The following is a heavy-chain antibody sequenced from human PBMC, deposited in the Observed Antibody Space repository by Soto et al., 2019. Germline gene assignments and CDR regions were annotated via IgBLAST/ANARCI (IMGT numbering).Heavy chain of an antibody. J-gene: IGHJ4*02. V-gene: IGHV6-1*01. CDR3: ARAPYYDYIWGSYPSPLDY. Sequence: SQTLSLTCAISGDSVSSNSAAWNWIRQSPSRGLEWLGRTYYRSKWYNDYAVSVKSRITINPDTSKNQFSLQLNSVTPEDTAVYYCARAPYYDYIWGSYPSPLDYWGQGTLVTVSS. CDR2: TYYRSKWYN. CDR1: GDSVSSNSAA. D-gene: IGHD3-16*02.